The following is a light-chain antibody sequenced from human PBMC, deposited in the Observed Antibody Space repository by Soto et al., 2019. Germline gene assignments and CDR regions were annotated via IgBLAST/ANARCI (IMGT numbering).Light chain of an antibody. CDR2: DVS. Sequence: QTVVTQSASVSGSPGQSITISCTGTSSDVGGYNYVSWYQQHPGKAPKLIIYDVSNRPSWVSTRFSGSKSGNTASLTISGLQAEDEADYSCSSYTSTNSWVFGGGTKLTVL. CDR1: SSDVGGYNY. V-gene: IGLV2-14*01. CDR3: SSYTSTNSWV. J-gene: IGLJ3*02.